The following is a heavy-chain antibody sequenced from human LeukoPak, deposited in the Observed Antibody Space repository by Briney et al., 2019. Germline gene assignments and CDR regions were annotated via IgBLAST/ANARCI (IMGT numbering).Heavy chain of an antibody. V-gene: IGHV4-4*09. D-gene: IGHD3-3*02. CDR2: IYTNENT. J-gene: IGHJ5*02. Sequence: SETLSLTCTVSGGSINNYYWSWFRQPPGKGLEWIGHIYTNENTDYNPSLKSRVTISVDTSKNQFSLKLSSVTAADTAVYYCARHGPFLADAYSWFDPWGQGTLVTVSS. CDR1: GGSINNYY. CDR3: ARHGPFLADAYSWFDP.